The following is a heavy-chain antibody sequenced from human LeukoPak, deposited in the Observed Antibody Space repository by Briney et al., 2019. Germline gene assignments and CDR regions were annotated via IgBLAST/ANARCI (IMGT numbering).Heavy chain of an antibody. V-gene: IGHV4-38-2*02. CDR1: GYSISSGYY. CDR3: AREPAYYDSSGYYYEVY. CDR2: IYHSGST. J-gene: IGHJ4*02. D-gene: IGHD3-22*01. Sequence: NPSETLSLTCTVPGYSISSGYYWGWIRQPPGKGLEWIGSIYHSGSTYYNPSLKSRVTISVDTSKNQFSLKLSSVTAADTAVYYCAREPAYYDSSGYYYEVYWGQGTLVTVSS.